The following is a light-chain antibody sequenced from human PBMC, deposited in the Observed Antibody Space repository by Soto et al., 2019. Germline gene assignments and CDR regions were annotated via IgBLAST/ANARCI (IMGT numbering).Light chain of an antibody. J-gene: IGLJ2*01. Sequence: QSVLTQPASVSGSPGQSITISCTGTSSDVGGYNYVSWYQQHPGKVPKLMIYDVSNRPSGVSNRFSGSRSGNTASLSISGLQAEDEADYFCSSYTSGSTVAFGGGTKVTVL. CDR2: DVS. V-gene: IGLV2-14*01. CDR1: SSDVGGYNY. CDR3: SSYTSGSTVA.